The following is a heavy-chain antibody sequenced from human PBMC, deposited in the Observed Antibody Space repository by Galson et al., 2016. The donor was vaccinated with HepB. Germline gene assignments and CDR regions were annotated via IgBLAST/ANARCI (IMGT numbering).Heavy chain of an antibody. D-gene: IGHD6-19*01. CDR2: INPSGGSA. V-gene: IGHV1-46*01. Sequence: SVKVSCKASGYTFTSYYMHWVRQAPGQGLEWMGIINPSGGSATYAQKFQGRVTRTRDTSTSTVYMELSSLRSEDTALYYCARDSKQWLVRRNWFDPWGQGTLVTVSS. J-gene: IGHJ5*02. CDR1: GYTFTSYY. CDR3: ARDSKQWLVRRNWFDP.